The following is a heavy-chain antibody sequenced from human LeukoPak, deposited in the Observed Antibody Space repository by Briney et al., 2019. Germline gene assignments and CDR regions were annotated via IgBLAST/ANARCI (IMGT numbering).Heavy chain of an antibody. Sequence: KSGGSLRLSCAASGFTFSNAWLTWVRQAPGEGLEWVGRIKSKTDGGATDYSTPAKSRFTISRDDSKNNLYLQMNNLKTEDTAIYYCTRDWFDSWGQGTLVTVSS. CDR3: TRDWFDS. CDR2: IKSKTDGGAT. V-gene: IGHV3-15*01. CDR1: GFTFSNAW. J-gene: IGHJ5*01.